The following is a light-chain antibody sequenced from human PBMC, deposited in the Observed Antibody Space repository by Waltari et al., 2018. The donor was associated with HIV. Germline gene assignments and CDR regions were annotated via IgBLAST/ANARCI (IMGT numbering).Light chain of an antibody. V-gene: IGLV3-25*03. CDR2: KDN. CDR3: QSTDSSGTLVV. Sequence: SYELTQTPSVSVSPGQTARITCFGDALPKQYAYWYQQKAGQAPLLVNYKDNERASGTPGGVSGASSGTTVTLTISGVQPEDEADYHCQSTDSSGTLVVFGGGTKLTVL. CDR1: ALPKQY. J-gene: IGLJ2*01.